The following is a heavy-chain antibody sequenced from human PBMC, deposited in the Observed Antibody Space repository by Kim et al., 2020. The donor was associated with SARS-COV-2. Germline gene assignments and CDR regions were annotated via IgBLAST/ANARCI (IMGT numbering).Heavy chain of an antibody. V-gene: IGHV1-18*04. CDR1: GYTFTSYG. CDR2: ISAYNGNT. CDR3: ARDGGPYYYGSGSYYAFDI. D-gene: IGHD3-10*01. J-gene: IGHJ3*02. Sequence: ASVKVSCKASGYTFTSYGISWVRQAPGQGLEWMGWISAYNGNTNYAQKLQGRVTMTTDTSTSTAYMELRSLRSDDTAVYYCARDGGPYYYGSGSYYAFDIWGQGTMVTASS.